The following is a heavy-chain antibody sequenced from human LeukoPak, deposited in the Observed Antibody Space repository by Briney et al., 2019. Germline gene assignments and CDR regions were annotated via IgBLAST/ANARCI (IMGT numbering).Heavy chain of an antibody. CDR1: GYTFTSYD. J-gene: IGHJ3*02. CDR3: ARWSGSTVTTKQAFDI. V-gene: IGHV1-8*01. CDR2: MNPNSGIT. D-gene: IGHD4-17*01. Sequence: ASVKVSCKASGYTFTSYDINWVRQATGQGLEWMGWMNPNSGITGYAQKFQGRVTMTRNTSISTAYMELSSLRSEDTAVYYCARWSGSTVTTKQAFDIWGQGTMVTVSS.